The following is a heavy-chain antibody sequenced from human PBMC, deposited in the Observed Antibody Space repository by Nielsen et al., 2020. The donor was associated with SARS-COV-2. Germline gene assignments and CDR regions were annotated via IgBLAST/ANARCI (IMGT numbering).Heavy chain of an antibody. CDR2: ITSTSTTI. CDR3: ARDHGYRYGLFDY. D-gene: IGHD5-18*01. CDR1: GFPFSTYS. Sequence: GASLKISCAVSGFPFSTYSMHWVRQAPGKGLEWISYITSTSTTIYYADSVKGRFTVSRDEAKNSLYLQMNSLRAEDTAIYYCARDHGYRYGLFDYWGQGALVTVSS. V-gene: IGHV3-48*01. J-gene: IGHJ4*02.